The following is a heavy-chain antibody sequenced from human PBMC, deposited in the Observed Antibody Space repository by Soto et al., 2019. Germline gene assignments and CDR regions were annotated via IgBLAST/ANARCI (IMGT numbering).Heavy chain of an antibody. V-gene: IGHV4-59*01. CDR3: ARSYSSSCRRCYMDV. J-gene: IGHJ6*03. Sequence: PSETLSLTCTVSGGSISSYYWSWIRQPPGKGLEWIGYIYYSGSTNYNPSLKSRVTISVDTPKNQFSLKLSSVTAADTAVYYCARSYSSSCRRCYMDVWGKGTTVTVSS. CDR2: IYYSGST. D-gene: IGHD6-13*01. CDR1: GGSISSYY.